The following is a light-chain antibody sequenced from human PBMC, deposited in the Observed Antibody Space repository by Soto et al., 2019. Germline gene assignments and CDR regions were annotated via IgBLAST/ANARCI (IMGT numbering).Light chain of an antibody. Sequence: EIVLTQSPATLSLSPGERATLSCRASQSVSSYLAWYQQKPGQAPRLLFYDASNRATGIPARFSGSGSGTDFTLTISSLEPEDFAVYYCQQRSNWSYTFGQGTKLEI. CDR1: QSVSSY. V-gene: IGKV3-11*01. CDR2: DAS. CDR3: QQRSNWSYT. J-gene: IGKJ2*01.